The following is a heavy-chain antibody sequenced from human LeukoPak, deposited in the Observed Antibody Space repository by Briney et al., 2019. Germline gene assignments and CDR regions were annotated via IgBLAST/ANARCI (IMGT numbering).Heavy chain of an antibody. CDR1: GFSFSSNW. CDR2: INGDGRTT. J-gene: IGHJ4*02. V-gene: IGHV3-74*01. Sequence: GGSLRLSCAASGFSFSSNWMHWVRQVPGKGLEWISRINGDGRTTNYADSVKGRFTISRDNAKNTLYLQMSSLGVEDTAVYYCARGVPSAYGLDSWGQGTLVTVSS. CDR3: ARGVPSAYGLDS. D-gene: IGHD2-2*01.